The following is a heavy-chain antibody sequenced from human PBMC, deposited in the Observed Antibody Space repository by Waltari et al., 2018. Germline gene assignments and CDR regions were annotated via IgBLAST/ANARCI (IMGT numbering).Heavy chain of an antibody. Sequence: QVQLVQSGAELREPGASVTVSCKASGYSFTGPVIHWVRQAPGQGLEWMGWINPGSGITNYAQKFQGRVTMTRDTSISTAYVELSSLRIDDTAAYYCATKGVVLPATFDYWGQGTLVTVSS. CDR3: ATKGVVLPATFDY. CDR1: GYSFTGPV. CDR2: INPGSGIT. V-gene: IGHV1-2*02. J-gene: IGHJ4*02. D-gene: IGHD2-15*01.